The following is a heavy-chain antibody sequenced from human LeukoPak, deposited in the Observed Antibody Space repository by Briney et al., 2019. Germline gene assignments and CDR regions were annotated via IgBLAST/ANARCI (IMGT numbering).Heavy chain of an antibody. Sequence: PGGTLRLSCAGSGFPFSSHGMNWVRQPPGKGLEWIGSIYYSGSTYYNPSLKSRVTISVDTSKNQFSLKLSSVTAADTAVYYCASPRAERSTWYAVDYWGQGILVTVSS. J-gene: IGHJ4*02. V-gene: IGHV4-39*07. CDR2: IYYSGST. D-gene: IGHD6-13*01. CDR1: GFPFSSHGM. CDR3: ASPRAERSTWYAVDY.